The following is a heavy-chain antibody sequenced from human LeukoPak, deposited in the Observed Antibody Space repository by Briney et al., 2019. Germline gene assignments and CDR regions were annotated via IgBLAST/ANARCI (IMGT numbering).Heavy chain of an antibody. CDR3: ARGPHLFLANYFIAY. J-gene: IGHJ4*02. CDR1: GYTFTSYG. V-gene: IGHV1-2*02. Sequence: ASVKVSCKASGYTFTSYGISWVRQAPGQGLEWMGWINPNSGGTNYAQKFQGRVTMTRDTSISTAYMELNRLRSDDTAMYYCARGPHLFLANYFIAYWGQGTLVTVSS. D-gene: IGHD3-3*01. CDR2: INPNSGGT.